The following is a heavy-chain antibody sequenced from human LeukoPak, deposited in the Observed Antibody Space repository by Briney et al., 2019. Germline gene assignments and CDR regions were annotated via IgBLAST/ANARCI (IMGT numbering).Heavy chain of an antibody. CDR1: GFIFSSYG. D-gene: IGHD6-19*01. J-gene: IGHJ4*02. CDR2: IWYDGNNK. CDR3: ARDVTVAAETFDY. V-gene: IGHV3-33*01. Sequence: GGSLRLSCAASGFIFSSYGMHWVRQAPGKGLEWVAVIWYDGNNKYYADSVEGRFTISRDNSKNTLYLQMNSLRAEDTAVYYCARDVTVAAETFDYWGQGTLVTVSS.